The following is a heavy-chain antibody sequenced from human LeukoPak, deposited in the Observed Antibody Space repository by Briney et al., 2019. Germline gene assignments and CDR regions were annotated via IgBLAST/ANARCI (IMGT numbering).Heavy chain of an antibody. Sequence: GGSLRLSCAASGFTFDDYTMHWVRQAPGKGLEWVSLISWDGGSTYYADSVKGRFTISRDNSKNSLYLQMNSLRTEDTAFYYCAKDQGGGNGYFDYWGQGTLVTVSS. CDR1: GFTFDDYT. V-gene: IGHV3-43*01. D-gene: IGHD3-16*01. CDR3: AKDQGGGNGYFDY. J-gene: IGHJ4*02. CDR2: ISWDGGST.